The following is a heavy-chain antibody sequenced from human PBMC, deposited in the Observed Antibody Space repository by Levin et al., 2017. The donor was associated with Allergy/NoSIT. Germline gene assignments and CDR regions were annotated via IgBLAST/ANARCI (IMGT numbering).Heavy chain of an antibody. J-gene: IGHJ4*02. Sequence: SETLSLTCVVSGGSISSYFWGWIRQPAGKGLEWIGRIYAIGTTTYNPSLKTRVSMSVDTSKNQFSLRLTSVTAAVTAVYYGARGVCDYSAYTGGYWGQGTLVTVS. CDR2: IYAIGTT. CDR3: ARGVCDYSAYTGGY. V-gene: IGHV4-4*07. D-gene: IGHD3-16*01. CDR1: GGSISSYF.